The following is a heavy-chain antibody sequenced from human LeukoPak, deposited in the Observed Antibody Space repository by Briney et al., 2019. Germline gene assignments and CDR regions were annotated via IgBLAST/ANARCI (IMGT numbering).Heavy chain of an antibody. Sequence: GGSLRLSCSASGFTFSSYAMHWVRQAPGKGLEYVSSISSNGGRTYYADSVKGRFTISRDNSKNTLYLQMSSLGAEDTAVYYCVKGFDTAMAYFDYWGQGTLVTVSS. CDR2: ISSNGGRT. V-gene: IGHV3-64D*09. CDR1: GFTFSSYA. J-gene: IGHJ4*02. D-gene: IGHD5-18*01. CDR3: VKGFDTAMAYFDY.